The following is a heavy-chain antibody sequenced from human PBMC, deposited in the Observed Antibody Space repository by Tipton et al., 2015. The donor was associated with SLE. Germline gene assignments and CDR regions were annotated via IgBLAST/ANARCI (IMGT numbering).Heavy chain of an antibody. CDR3: ARGGPNWGYYFYFDY. Sequence: TLSLTCVVSGGSISSGRYYWSWIRQPPGKGLEWIGEINHSGSTNYNPSLKSRVTISVDTSKNQFSLKLSSVTAADTAVYYCARGGPNWGYYFYFDYWGQGTLVTVSS. D-gene: IGHD7-27*01. V-gene: IGHV4-34*01. J-gene: IGHJ4*02. CDR1: GGSISSGRYY. CDR2: INHSGST.